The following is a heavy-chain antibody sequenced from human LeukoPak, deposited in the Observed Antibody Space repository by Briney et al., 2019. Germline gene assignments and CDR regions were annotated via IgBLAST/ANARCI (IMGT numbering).Heavy chain of an antibody. Sequence: PGRSLRLSCAASGFTFSSYAMHWVRQAPGKGLEWVAVISYDGSNKYYADSVKGRFTISRDNSKNTLYLQMNSLRAEDTAVYYCARDPRSWGAAYEPWPDPWGQGTLVTVSS. D-gene: IGHD3-16*01. CDR1: GFTFSSYA. CDR3: ARDPRSWGAAYEPWPDP. V-gene: IGHV3-30-3*01. CDR2: ISYDGSNK. J-gene: IGHJ5*02.